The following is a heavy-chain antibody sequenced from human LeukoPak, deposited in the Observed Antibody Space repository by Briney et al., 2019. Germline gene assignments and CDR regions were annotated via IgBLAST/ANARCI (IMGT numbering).Heavy chain of an antibody. J-gene: IGHJ3*02. CDR2: IYYSGST. CDR1: GGSISSYY. V-gene: IGHV4-59*01. CDR3: AREMPYYYDSSGYSGGNDAFDI. D-gene: IGHD3-22*01. Sequence: SETLSPTCTVSGGSISSYYWSWIRQPPGKGLEWIGYIYYSGSTNYNPSLKSRVTISVDTSKNQFSLKLSSVTAADTAVYYCAREMPYYYDSSGYSGGNDAFDIWGQGTMVTVSS.